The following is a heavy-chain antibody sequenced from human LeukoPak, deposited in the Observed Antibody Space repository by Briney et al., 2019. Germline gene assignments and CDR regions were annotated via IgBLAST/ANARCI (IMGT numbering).Heavy chain of an antibody. D-gene: IGHD3-22*01. J-gene: IGHJ4*02. CDR2: ITSGDST. CDR3: ARGSTNYYDSSGYYPA. V-gene: IGHV3-23*01. CDR1: GFTFSDYA. Sequence: GGSLRLSCAASGFTFSDYAMNWVRQAPGKGLEWVSTITSGDSTYYADSVKGRFTISRDNSKNTLYLQMNSLRAEDTAVYYCARGSTNYYDSSGYYPAWGQGTLVTVSS.